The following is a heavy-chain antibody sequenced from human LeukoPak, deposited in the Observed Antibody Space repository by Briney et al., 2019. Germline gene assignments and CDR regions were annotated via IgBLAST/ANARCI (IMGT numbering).Heavy chain of an antibody. V-gene: IGHV3-21*01. CDR1: GFTFSRYS. CDR3: ARDPPLGSCSTISCPHLDY. D-gene: IGHD2-2*01. CDR2: ISSSSSFI. Sequence: NPGGSLRLSCAASGFTFSRYSMNWVRQAPGKGLEWVSSISSSSSFIYYADSVKGRFTISRDNAKNSLYLQMNSLRAEDTAVYYCARDPPLGSCSTISCPHLDYWGQGTLVTASS. J-gene: IGHJ4*02.